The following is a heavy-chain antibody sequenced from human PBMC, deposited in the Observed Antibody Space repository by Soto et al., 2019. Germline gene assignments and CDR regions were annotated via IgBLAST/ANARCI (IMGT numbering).Heavy chain of an antibody. CDR1: GGSIRTYD. D-gene: IGHD5-12*01. CDR3: ARSTGYGGSYFDY. CDR2: MYYGGST. V-gene: IGHV4-59*13. J-gene: IGHJ4*02. Sequence: PSETLSLTCTVPGGSIRTYDWNWIRQPPGKGLEGIGYMYYGGSTNYNPSLKSRVTVSADTPKHDFSLQLTSVTAADTAVYYCARSTGYGGSYFDYWGRGTLVTVSS.